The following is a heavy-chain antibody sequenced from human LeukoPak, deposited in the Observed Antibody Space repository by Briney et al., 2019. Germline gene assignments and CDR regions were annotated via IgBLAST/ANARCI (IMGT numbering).Heavy chain of an antibody. J-gene: IGHJ4*02. CDR1: GGSISSSSYY. Sequence: SETLSLTCTVSGGSISSSSYYWGWIRQPPGKGLEWIGSIYYSGSTYYNPSLKSRVTISVDTSKNQFSLKLSSVTAADTAVYYCARVGAERYCSSTSCYISEYYFDYWGQGTLVTVSS. D-gene: IGHD2-2*02. CDR2: IYYSGST. CDR3: ARVGAERYCSSTSCYISEYYFDY. V-gene: IGHV4-39*07.